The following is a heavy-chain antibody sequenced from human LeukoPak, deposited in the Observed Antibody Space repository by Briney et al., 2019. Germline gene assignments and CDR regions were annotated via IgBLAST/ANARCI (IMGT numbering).Heavy chain of an antibody. Sequence: QVQLQESCPGLVKPSQTLSLTCTVSRGSISSGSYYWSWIRQPSVRRLEWIGHIYTSGSTNYNPSLKSRVTISVDMSKNQFSLKLSSVTAADTAVYYCAREEDWNYDYWGQGTLVTVSS. D-gene: IGHD1-7*01. CDR3: AREEDWNYDY. J-gene: IGHJ4*02. CDR1: RGSISSGSYY. V-gene: IGHV4-61*02. CDR2: IYTSGST.